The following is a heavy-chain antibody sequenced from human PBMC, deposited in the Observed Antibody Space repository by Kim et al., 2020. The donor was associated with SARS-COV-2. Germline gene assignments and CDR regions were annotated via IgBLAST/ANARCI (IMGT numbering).Heavy chain of an antibody. CDR1: GGSISSGAYY. Sequence: SETLSPTCTVSGGSISSGAYYWSWIRQHPGEGLEWIGYIYYSGSTYYNPSLKSRVTISVDTSKNQFSLKLSSVTVADTAVYYCARAKARVVVDAFDIWGQGTMVTVSS. V-gene: IGHV4-31*03. J-gene: IGHJ3*02. CDR3: ARAKARVVVDAFDI. CDR2: IYYSGST. D-gene: IGHD3-22*01.